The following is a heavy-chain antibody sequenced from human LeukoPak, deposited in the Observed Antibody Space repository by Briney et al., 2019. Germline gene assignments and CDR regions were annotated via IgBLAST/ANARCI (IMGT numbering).Heavy chain of an antibody. J-gene: IGHJ4*02. CDR3: ARDGSWDY. V-gene: IGHV3-33*01. CDR2: LWADGTNH. Sequence: GGSLRLSCATSGFTLSIYGMHWVRQAPGKGLEWAAVLWADGTNHYYADSVKGRFTISRDTSKNTLYLQMDSLRVEDTAVYYCARDGSWDYWGRGTLVTVSS. CDR1: GFTLSIYG. D-gene: IGHD1-26*01.